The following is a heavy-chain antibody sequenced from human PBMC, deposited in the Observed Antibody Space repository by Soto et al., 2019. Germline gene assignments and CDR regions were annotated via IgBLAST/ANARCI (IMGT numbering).Heavy chain of an antibody. J-gene: IGHJ4*02. Sequence: ASVKVSCKASGYTFTSYDINWVRQATGQGLEWMGWMKPNSGNTGYAQKFQGRVTMTRNTSISTAYMELSSLRSEDTAVYYCAIGHSSGPVLFDYWGQGTLVTVSS. CDR1: GYTFTSYD. D-gene: IGHD6-19*01. CDR3: AIGHSSGPVLFDY. CDR2: MKPNSGNT. V-gene: IGHV1-8*01.